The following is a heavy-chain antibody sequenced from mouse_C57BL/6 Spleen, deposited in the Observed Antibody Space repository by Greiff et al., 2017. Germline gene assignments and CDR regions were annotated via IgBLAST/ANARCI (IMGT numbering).Heavy chain of an antibody. CDR1: GFSLTRYG. D-gene: IGHD4-1*01. Sequence: VHLVESGPGLVQPSQSLSITCTVSGFSLTRYGVHWVRQSPGKGLEWLGVIWSGGSTDYNAAFISRLSISKDNSKSQVFFKMNSLQADDTAIYYCARTETLLGAWVAYWGQGTLVTVSA. J-gene: IGHJ3*01. CDR3: ARTETLLGAWVAY. CDR2: IWSGGST. V-gene: IGHV2-2*01.